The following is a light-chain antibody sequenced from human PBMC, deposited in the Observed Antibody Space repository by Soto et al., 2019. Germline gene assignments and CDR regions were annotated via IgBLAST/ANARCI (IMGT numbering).Light chain of an antibody. V-gene: IGLV2-23*01. J-gene: IGLJ3*02. CDR3: CSYAGSSTWV. CDR1: SSDVGSYNL. CDR2: EGS. Sequence: QSALTQPASVSGSPGQSITISCTGTSSDVGSYNLVSWYQQHPGKAPKLMIYEGSKRPSGVSNRFSGSKSGNTDSLTISGLQAEDEADYYCCSYAGSSTWVFGGGTKLTGL.